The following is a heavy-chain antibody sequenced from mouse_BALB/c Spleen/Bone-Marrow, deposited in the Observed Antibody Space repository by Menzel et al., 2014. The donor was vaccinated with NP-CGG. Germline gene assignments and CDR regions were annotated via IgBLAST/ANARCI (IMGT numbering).Heavy chain of an antibody. CDR1: GYTFTSYW. V-gene: IGHV1-7*01. CDR2: INPSTGYT. CDR3: ARSYYGYLYYFDY. J-gene: IGHJ2*01. D-gene: IGHD1-2*01. Sequence: VKLQESGAELAKPGASVKMSCKASGYTFTSYWMHWVKQRPGQGLEWIGHINPSTGYTEYNQKFKDKATLTADKSSSTAYMQLSSLTSEDSAVYYCARSYYGYLYYFDYWGQGTTLTVSS.